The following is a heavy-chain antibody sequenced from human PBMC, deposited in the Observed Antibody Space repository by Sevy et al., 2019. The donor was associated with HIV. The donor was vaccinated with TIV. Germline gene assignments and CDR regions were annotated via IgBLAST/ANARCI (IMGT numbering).Heavy chain of an antibody. Sequence: GGSLRLSCAASGFAFYDYSMSWIRQAPGEGLEWVATLSFGCGKINYADSLKGRLTISRDNSKNSFYLQMDNLGVEDTALYYCAREGCTRPHDYWGQGTRVTVSS. CDR3: AREGCTRPHDY. J-gene: IGHJ4*02. CDR2: LSFGCGKI. V-gene: IGHV3-23*01. CDR1: GFAFYDYS. D-gene: IGHD2-8*01.